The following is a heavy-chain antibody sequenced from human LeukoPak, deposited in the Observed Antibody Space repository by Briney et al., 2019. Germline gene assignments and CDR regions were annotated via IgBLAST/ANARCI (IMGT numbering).Heavy chain of an antibody. CDR2: IYFTGIT. CDR1: GDSISSSY. Sequence: PSETLSLTCTVSGDSISSSYWSWIRQPPGKGLEWIGYIYFTGITNYSPSLRSRVTMSLDTSKNQFSLKLNSVTAADTAVYYCARSSGAFDYWGQGALVTVSS. CDR3: ARSSGAFDY. J-gene: IGHJ4*02. V-gene: IGHV4-59*01.